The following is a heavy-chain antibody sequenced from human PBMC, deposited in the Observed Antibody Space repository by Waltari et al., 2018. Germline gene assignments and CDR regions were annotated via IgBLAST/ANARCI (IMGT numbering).Heavy chain of an antibody. Sequence: VQSGGGVVQPGKSLRLSCVGSGCNFNEYGMHWVRQAPGKGLGWVAVIWSDGSKVHYADSVQGRFVISRDNSKKTLYLQMNSLRGEDTGLYFCTRVFPGIGIIGNFDQWGQGTQVTVSS. CDR1: GCNFNEYG. V-gene: IGHV3-33*01. CDR3: TRVFPGIGIIGNFDQ. CDR2: IWSDGSKV. J-gene: IGHJ4*02.